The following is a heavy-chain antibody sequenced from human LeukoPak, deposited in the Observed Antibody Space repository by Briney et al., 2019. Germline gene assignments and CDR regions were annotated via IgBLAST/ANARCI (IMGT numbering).Heavy chain of an antibody. V-gene: IGHV4-59*12. CDR2: NYYSGST. CDR3: ARTRHGYCSGGSCYSVSP. D-gene: IGHD2-15*01. J-gene: IGHJ4*02. Sequence: KPSETLSLTCAVYGGSFSSYYWSWIRQPPGKGLEWIGYNYYSGSTNYNPSLKSRVTISVDTSKNQFSLKLSSVTAADTAVYYCARTRHGYCSGGSCYSVSPWGQGTLVTVSS. CDR1: GGSFSSYY.